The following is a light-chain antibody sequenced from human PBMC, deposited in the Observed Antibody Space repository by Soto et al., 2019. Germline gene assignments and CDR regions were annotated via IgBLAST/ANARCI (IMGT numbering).Light chain of an antibody. V-gene: IGLV2-8*01. J-gene: IGLJ2*01. CDR3: SPYAGSNNCVV. Sequence: QSALTQPASASGSPGQSVTISCTGTSSDVGGYNYVSWYQQHPGKAPKPMIYEVTKRPSGGPYRFSGSKSANTASLTASGLQADEEADHYCSPYAGSNNCVVFGGGTKVTVL. CDR2: EVT. CDR1: SSDVGGYNY.